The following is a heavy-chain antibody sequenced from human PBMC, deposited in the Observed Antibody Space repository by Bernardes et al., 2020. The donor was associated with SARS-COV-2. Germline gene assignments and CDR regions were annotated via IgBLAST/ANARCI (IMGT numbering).Heavy chain of an antibody. CDR2: ITGSGGTT. J-gene: IGHJ5*02. CDR3: AKDPPRWILVKEDWLDP. CDR1: GFTFSSFA. Sequence: GGSLRLSCAASGFTFSSFAMSWVRQAPGKGLEWLSSITGSGGTTYYADSVKGRFTISRDNPKNTLFLQMNSLGADDTAIDYCAKDPPRWILVKEDWLDPWRQGTLVTVSS. V-gene: IGHV3-23*01. D-gene: IGHD2-2*03.